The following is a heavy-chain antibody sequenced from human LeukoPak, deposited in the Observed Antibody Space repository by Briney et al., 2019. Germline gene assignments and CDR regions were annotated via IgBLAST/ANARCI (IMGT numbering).Heavy chain of an antibody. D-gene: IGHD3-10*01. CDR2: IDDSGST. Sequence: SQTLSLTCTVSGGSISSGGYYWSWIRQHPGKGLEWIGYIDDSGSTYYNPSLKSGVTISVDTSKNQFSLKLSSVTAADTAVYYCARDKRERISMVRTISNGFDIWGQGTMVTVSS. CDR3: ARDKRERISMVRTISNGFDI. J-gene: IGHJ3*02. CDR1: GGSISSGGYY. V-gene: IGHV4-31*03.